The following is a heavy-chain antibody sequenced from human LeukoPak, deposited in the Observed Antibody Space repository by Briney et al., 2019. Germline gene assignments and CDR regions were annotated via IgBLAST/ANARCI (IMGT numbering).Heavy chain of an antibody. CDR3: ARTPYGDYDYYYMDV. Sequence: ASVKVSCKASGCTFTSYGISWVRQAPGQGLEWMGWINVYNGNTNYAQKLQGRVTMTTDPSTSTDYTELRRLRSDDTAVYYCARTPYGDYDYYYMDVWGKGTTVTVSS. J-gene: IGHJ6*03. D-gene: IGHD4-17*01. V-gene: IGHV1-18*01. CDR1: GCTFTSYG. CDR2: INVYNGNT.